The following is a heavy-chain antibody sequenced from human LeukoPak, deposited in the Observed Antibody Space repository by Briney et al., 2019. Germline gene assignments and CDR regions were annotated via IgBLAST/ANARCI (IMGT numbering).Heavy chain of an antibody. CDR3: ARDTTMITYWFDP. Sequence: ASVKVSCKASGYTXTGYYMHWVRQAPGQGLEWMGWINPNSGGTNYAQKFQGRVTMTRDTSVSTAYMELNRLRSDDTGVCYCARDTTMITYWFDPWGQGTLVTVSS. CDR1: GYTXTGYY. CDR2: INPNSGGT. D-gene: IGHD5-18*01. V-gene: IGHV1-2*02. J-gene: IGHJ5*02.